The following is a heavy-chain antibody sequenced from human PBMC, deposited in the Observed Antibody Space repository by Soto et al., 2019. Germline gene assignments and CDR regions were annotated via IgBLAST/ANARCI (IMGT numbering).Heavy chain of an antibody. D-gene: IGHD1-26*01. Sequence: GGSLRLSCAASGLTFSSYGMHWVRQAPGKGLEWVAVISYDGSNKYYADSVKGRFTISRDNSKNTLYLQMNSLRAEDTAVYYCAKAASGTSLAFDIWGQGTMVTVSS. J-gene: IGHJ3*02. CDR3: AKAASGTSLAFDI. V-gene: IGHV3-30*18. CDR2: ISYDGSNK. CDR1: GLTFSSYG.